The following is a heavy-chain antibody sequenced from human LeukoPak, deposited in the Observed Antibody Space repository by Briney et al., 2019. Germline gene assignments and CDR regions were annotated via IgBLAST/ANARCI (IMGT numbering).Heavy chain of an antibody. CDR1: GGSISSGGYY. CDR3: ARGRHFVVVTATPEAGWYFDL. Sequence: TLSLTCTVSGGSISSGGYYWSWIRQHPGKGLEWIVYIYYSGSTYYNPSLKSRVTISVDTSKNQFPLKLSSVTAADTAVYYCARGRHFVVVTATPEAGWYFDLWGRGTLVTVSS. V-gene: IGHV4-31*03. D-gene: IGHD2-21*02. CDR2: IYYSGST. J-gene: IGHJ2*01.